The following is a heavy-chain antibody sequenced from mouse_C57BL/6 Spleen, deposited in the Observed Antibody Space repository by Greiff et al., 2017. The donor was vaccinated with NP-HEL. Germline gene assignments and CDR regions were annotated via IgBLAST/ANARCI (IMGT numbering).Heavy chain of an antibody. Sequence: QVQLQQPGAELVMPGASVKLSCKASGYTFTSYWMHWVKQRPGQGLEWIGEIDPSDSYTNYNQKFKGKSTLTVDQSSSTAYMQRSSLTSEDSAVYYCARNPPYGSSLYWYFDVWGTGTTVTVSS. CDR2: IDPSDSYT. CDR1: GYTFTSYW. J-gene: IGHJ1*03. V-gene: IGHV1-69*01. D-gene: IGHD1-1*01. CDR3: ARNPPYGSSLYWYFDV.